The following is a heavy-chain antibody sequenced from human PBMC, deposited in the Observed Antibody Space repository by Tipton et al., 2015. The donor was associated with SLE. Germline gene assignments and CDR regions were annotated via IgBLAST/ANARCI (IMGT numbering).Heavy chain of an antibody. V-gene: IGHV4-4*07. CDR1: GGSISGYY. Sequence: TLSLTCTVSGGSISGYYWSWVRQPAGKGLEWIGRIYTSASTIYNPSLKSRVTLSSDTPKNQFSLRVRAVTAADTAVYYCARGVRIAVVKGWYFDLWGRGTLVTVSS. J-gene: IGHJ2*01. D-gene: IGHD6-19*01. CDR2: IYTSAST. CDR3: ARGVRIAVVKGWYFDL.